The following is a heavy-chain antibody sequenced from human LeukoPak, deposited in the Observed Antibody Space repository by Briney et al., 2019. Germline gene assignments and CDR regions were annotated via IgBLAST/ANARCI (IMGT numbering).Heavy chain of an antibody. J-gene: IGHJ3*02. V-gene: IGHV1-18*01. CDR1: GYTFTSYG. CDR2: ISAYNGNT. Sequence: ASVKVSCKASGYTFTSYGISWVRQAPGQGLEWMGWISAYNGNTNYAQKLQGRVTMTTDTSTSTAYMELRSLRSDDTAVYYCARASAYYYDSSGLGYAFDIWGQGTMVTVSS. CDR3: ARASAYYYDSSGLGYAFDI. D-gene: IGHD3-22*01.